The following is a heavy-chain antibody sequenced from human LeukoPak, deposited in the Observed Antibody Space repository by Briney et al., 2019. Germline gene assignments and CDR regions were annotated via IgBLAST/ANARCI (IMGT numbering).Heavy chain of an antibody. Sequence: PSETLSLTCTVSGYSISSGYYWGWIRQPPGKGLEWIGSIYHSGSTYYNPSLKSRVTISVDRSKNQFSLKLSSVTAADTAVYYCARGGGNWKYYFDYWGQGTLVTVSS. D-gene: IGHD1-20*01. CDR1: GYSISSGYY. CDR3: ARGGGNWKYYFDY. V-gene: IGHV4-38-2*02. J-gene: IGHJ4*02. CDR2: IYHSGST.